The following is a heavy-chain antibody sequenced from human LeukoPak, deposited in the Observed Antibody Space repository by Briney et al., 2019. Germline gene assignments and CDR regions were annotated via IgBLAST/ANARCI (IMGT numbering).Heavy chain of an antibody. V-gene: IGHV4-30-2*01. Sequence: SETLSLTSAVSGGSISSGGYSWSWIRQPPGKGLEWIGYIYHSGSTYYNPSLKSRVTISVDRSKNQFSLKLSSVTAADTAVYYCAREDSGPIDYWGQGTLVTVSS. CDR3: AREDSGPIDY. CDR1: GGSISSGGYS. CDR2: IYHSGST. J-gene: IGHJ4*02.